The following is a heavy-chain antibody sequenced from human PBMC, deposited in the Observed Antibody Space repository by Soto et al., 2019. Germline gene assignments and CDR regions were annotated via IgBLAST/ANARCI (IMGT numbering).Heavy chain of an antibody. CDR1: GYIFTTYI. Sequence: QVQLVQSGAEVKKPGASLKISCEASGYIFTTYIVHWVRQSPGQRLEWMGWINAGNGDTRDSQNFQGRVTFSRDTSGSTADRDLSSLRFEDSAVYYCAGDKHTSARYSMDVCGKGTTVTVCS. CDR3: AGDKHTSARYSMDV. J-gene: IGHJ6*03. V-gene: IGHV1-3*01. CDR2: INAGNGDT. D-gene: IGHD2-21*01.